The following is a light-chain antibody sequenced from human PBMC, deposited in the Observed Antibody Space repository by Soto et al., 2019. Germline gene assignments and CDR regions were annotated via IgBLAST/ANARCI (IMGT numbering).Light chain of an antibody. CDR3: QSYDNSLSGSYV. Sequence: QSVLTQPPSVSGAPGQRVTISCTGSSSNIGAGYDVHWYQQFPGTAPKLLIYGNSNRPSGVPDRFSGSKSGTSASLAITGLQAEDEADYSCQSYDNSLSGSYVFGTGTKVTVL. CDR2: GNS. J-gene: IGLJ1*01. V-gene: IGLV1-40*01. CDR1: SSNIGAGYD.